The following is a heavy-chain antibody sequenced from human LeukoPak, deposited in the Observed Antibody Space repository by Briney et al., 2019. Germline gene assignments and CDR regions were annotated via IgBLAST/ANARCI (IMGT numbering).Heavy chain of an antibody. CDR3: AKDLRFNYVWEAGY. CDR1: GFTFSSYA. CDR2: ISGGGGSA. J-gene: IGHJ4*02. D-gene: IGHD3-16*01. Sequence: PGGSLRLSCAASGFTFSSYAMSWVRQAPGKGLEWVSAISGGGGSAYYADSVKGRFTISRDNSKNTLYLQMNSLRAEDTAVYYCAKDLRFNYVWEAGYWGQGTLVTVSS. V-gene: IGHV3-23*01.